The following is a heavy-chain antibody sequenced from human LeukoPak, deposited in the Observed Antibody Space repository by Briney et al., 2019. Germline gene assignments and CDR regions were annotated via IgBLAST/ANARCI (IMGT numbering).Heavy chain of an antibody. D-gene: IGHD3-22*01. CDR3: ARDFEGGRHDTRAFDI. CDR1: GFTFSSYA. Sequence: GGSLRLSCAAPGFTFSSYAMHWVRQAPGKGLEWVAVISYDGSNKYYADSVKGRFTISRDNSKNTLYLQMNSLRAEDTAVYYCARDFEGGRHDTRAFDIWGQGTMVTVSS. V-gene: IGHV3-30-3*01. CDR2: ISYDGSNK. J-gene: IGHJ3*02.